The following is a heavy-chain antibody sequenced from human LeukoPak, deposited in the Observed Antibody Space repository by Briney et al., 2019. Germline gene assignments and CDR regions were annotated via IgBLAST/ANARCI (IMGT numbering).Heavy chain of an antibody. CDR2: ISSNGGST. V-gene: IGHV3-64*01. D-gene: IGHD2-2*02. CDR3: AKGYCTSSDCYSGLDY. CDR1: GITFSSFA. Sequence: GGSLRLSCAASGITFSSFAMHWVRQAPGKGLEYVSGISSNGGSTYYAKSVEGRFIISRDNSKNTLYLQMNSLSAEDTALYFCAKGYCTSSDCYSGLDYWGQGTLVTVSS. J-gene: IGHJ4*02.